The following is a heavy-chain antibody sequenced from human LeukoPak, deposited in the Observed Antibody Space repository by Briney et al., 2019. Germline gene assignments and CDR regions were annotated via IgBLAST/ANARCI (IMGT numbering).Heavy chain of an antibody. Sequence: SETLSLTCTVSGYSIGSGYYWGWIRQPPGKGLEWIGSIYHSGSTYYNPSLKSRVTISVDTSKNQFSLKLSSVIAADTAIYYCARGLTMVRGVNFDYWGQGTLVTVSS. J-gene: IGHJ4*02. V-gene: IGHV4-38-2*02. CDR2: IYHSGST. D-gene: IGHD3-10*01. CDR3: ARGLTMVRGVNFDY. CDR1: GYSIGSGYY.